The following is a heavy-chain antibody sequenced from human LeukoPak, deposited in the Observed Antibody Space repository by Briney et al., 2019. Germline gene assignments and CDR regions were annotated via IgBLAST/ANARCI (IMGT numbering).Heavy chain of an antibody. J-gene: IGHJ3*02. CDR3: ARERSSIFGVVIRVRSAFDI. D-gene: IGHD3-3*01. CDR1: GGSISSSSYY. Sequence: SETLSLACTVSGGSISSSSYYWGWIRQPPGKGLEWIGSIYYSGSTYYNPSLKSRVTISVDTSKNQFSLKVSSVTAADTAVYYCARERSSIFGVVIRVRSAFDIWGQGTMVTVSS. V-gene: IGHV4-39*07. CDR2: IYYSGST.